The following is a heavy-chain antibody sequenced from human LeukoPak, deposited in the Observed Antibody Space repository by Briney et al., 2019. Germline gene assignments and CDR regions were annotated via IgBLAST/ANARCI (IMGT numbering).Heavy chain of an antibody. V-gene: IGHV3-13*04. Sequence: GGSLRLSCAASGFTFSSYDMHWVRQATGKGLEWVSAIGTAGDTYYPGSVKGRFTISRENAKNSLYLQMNSLGAGDTAVYYCARGPKAALKGSARYSRSWYYFDYWGQGTLVTVSS. CDR2: IGTAGDT. D-gene: IGHD6-13*01. J-gene: IGHJ4*02. CDR3: ARGPKAALKGSARYSRSWYYFDY. CDR1: GFTFSSYD.